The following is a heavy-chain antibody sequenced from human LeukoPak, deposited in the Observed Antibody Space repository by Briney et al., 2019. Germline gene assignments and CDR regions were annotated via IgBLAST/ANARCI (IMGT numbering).Heavy chain of an antibody. V-gene: IGHV4-59*01. CDR3: ARDGSGSYYNGGPFDY. D-gene: IGHD3-10*01. J-gene: IGHJ4*02. Sequence: SETLSLTCTVSGGSISSYYWSWIRQPPGKGLEWIGYIYYSGSTNYNPSLKSRVTISVDTSKNQFSLKLSSVTAADTAVYYCARDGSGSYYNGGPFDYWGQGTLVTVSS. CDR2: IYYSGST. CDR1: GGSISSYY.